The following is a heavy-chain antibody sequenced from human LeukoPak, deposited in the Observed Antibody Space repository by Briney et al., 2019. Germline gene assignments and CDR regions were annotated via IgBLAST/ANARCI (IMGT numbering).Heavy chain of an antibody. Sequence: PGGSLRLSCAASGFTFSSYATSWVRQAPGKGLEWVTFIRYDGSNKYYADSVKGRFTISRDNSKNTLYLQMNSLRAEDTAVYYCAKDGGGTIFKRDFDYWGQGTLVTVSS. CDR3: AKDGGGTIFKRDFDY. CDR1: GFTFSSYA. J-gene: IGHJ4*02. V-gene: IGHV3-30*02. CDR2: IRYDGSNK. D-gene: IGHD3-9*01.